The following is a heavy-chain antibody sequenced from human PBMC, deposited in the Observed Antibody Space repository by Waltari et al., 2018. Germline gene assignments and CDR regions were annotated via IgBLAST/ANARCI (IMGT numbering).Heavy chain of an antibody. CDR1: GFTFGSYW. CDR3: ARARGDYDFDY. V-gene: IGHV3-7*03. CDR2: IKQEGSEK. J-gene: IGHJ4*02. D-gene: IGHD4-17*01. Sequence: EVQLVESGGGLVQPGGSLRLSCAASGFTFGSYWMSWVRQAPGKGLEWVANIKQEGSEKYYVDSVKGRFTSSRDNAKNSLYLQMNSLRAEDTAVYYCARARGDYDFDYWGQGTLVTVSS.